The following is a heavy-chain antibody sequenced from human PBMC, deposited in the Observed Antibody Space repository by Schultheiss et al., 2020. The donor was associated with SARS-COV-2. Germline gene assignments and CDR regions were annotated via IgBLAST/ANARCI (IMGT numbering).Heavy chain of an antibody. Sequence: SETLSLTCTVSGGSISSTNYYWDWIRQPPGKGLEWMGDLNHDGSTAYNPSLKGRIAMSLDTTKKQFSLRLTSVTAADTAIYYCARAPYYGSWHFDLWDRGALVTVSS. V-gene: IGHV4-39*07. CDR3: ARAPYYGSWHFDL. CDR1: GGSISSTNYY. J-gene: IGHJ4*02. CDR2: LNHDGST. D-gene: IGHD3-10*01.